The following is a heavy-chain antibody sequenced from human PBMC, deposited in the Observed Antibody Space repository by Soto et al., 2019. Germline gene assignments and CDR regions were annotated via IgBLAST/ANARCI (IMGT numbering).Heavy chain of an antibody. J-gene: IGHJ4*02. CDR1: GFTFSAYG. CDR2: ISYDGSKK. D-gene: IGHD6-19*01. CDR3: AKDITSNAYSSGGYGGGDY. Sequence: QVQLVESGGGVVQPGRSLRLSCAASGFTFSAYGMHWVRQAPGKGLEWVAVISYDGSKKYYADSVKGRFTISRDNSRNTQHLKMNSLRAEDTAVYYCAKDITSNAYSSGGYGGGDYWGQGTLVTVSS. V-gene: IGHV3-30*18.